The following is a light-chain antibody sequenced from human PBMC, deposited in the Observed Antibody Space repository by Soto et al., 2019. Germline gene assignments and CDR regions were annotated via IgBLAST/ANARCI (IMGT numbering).Light chain of an antibody. CDR2: EVS. CDR3: SSYTSSSTLV. V-gene: IGLV2-14*01. J-gene: IGLJ3*02. CDR1: SSDVGGYNY. Sequence: QSALTQPASVSGSPGQSFTISCAGTSSDVGGYNYVSWYQQHPGKAPKLMIYEVSNRPSGVSNRFSGSKSGNTASLTISGLQAVGEADYYCSSYTSSSTLVFGGGTKLTVL.